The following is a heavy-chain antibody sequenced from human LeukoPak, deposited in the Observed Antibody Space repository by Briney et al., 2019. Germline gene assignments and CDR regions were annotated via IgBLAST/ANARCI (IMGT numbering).Heavy chain of an antibody. J-gene: IGHJ6*02. V-gene: IGHV3-74*01. CDR3: TPDRSYAMEV. CDR2: INSDGSST. Sequence: GGSLRLSCAASGFTFNIRWMHWVRQAPGKGLVWVSRINSDGSSTNYADSEKGRFTISRDNAKNMVYLQMNSLRAEDTAVYYCTPDRSYAMEVWGQGATVAVS. CDR1: GFTFNIRW.